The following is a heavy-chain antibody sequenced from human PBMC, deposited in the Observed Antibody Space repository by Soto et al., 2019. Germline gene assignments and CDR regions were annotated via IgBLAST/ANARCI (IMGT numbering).Heavy chain of an antibody. J-gene: IGHJ4*02. CDR2: INGGNGYT. D-gene: IGHD3-10*01. V-gene: IGHV1-3*05. Sequence: QVQLVQSGAEEKKPGASVTVSCKASGYPFPSYPLYWVRQAPGQGLEWMGWINGGNGYTRYSQDFQGRLAITRDTSARAAYMELNSLTSEDTAVYYCARDPSLHSSALDYWGQGTLVTVSS. CDR1: GYPFPSYP. CDR3: ARDPSLHSSALDY.